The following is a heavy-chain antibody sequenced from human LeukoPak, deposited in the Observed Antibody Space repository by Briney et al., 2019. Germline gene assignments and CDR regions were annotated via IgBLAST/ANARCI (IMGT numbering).Heavy chain of an antibody. V-gene: IGHV3-21*01. Sequence: GGSLRLSCAASGFTFSSYSMNWARQAPGKGLEWVSSISSSSSYIYYADSVKGRFTISRDNAKNSLYLQMNSLRAEDTAVYYCASWYYDTNNWFDPWGQGTLVTVSS. CDR3: ASWYYDTNNWFDP. D-gene: IGHD3-9*01. J-gene: IGHJ5*02. CDR2: ISSSSSYI. CDR1: GFTFSSYS.